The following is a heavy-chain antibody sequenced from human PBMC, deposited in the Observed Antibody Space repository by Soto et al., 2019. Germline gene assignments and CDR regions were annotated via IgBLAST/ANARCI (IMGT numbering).Heavy chain of an antibody. J-gene: IGHJ4*02. V-gene: IGHV2-26*01. CDR3: ARTRGYSSIGPYYFDY. CDR1: GFSLSNARMG. Sequence: QVTLKESGPVLVKPTETLTLTCTVSGFSLSNARMGVSWIRQPPGKALEWLAHIFSNDEKSYSTYLQSRPTISKDTSKSQVVRTMTNMDPVDTAKYYCARTRGYSSIGPYYFDYWGKGTLVTVSS. CDR2: IFSNDEK. D-gene: IGHD5-18*01.